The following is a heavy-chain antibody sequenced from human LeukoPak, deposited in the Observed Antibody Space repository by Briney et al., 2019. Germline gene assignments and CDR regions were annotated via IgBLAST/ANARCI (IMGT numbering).Heavy chain of an antibody. Sequence: GGSLRLSCAASGFTFNIYTMSWVRQAPGKGLEWVSVISDNGGRTYYADSVKGRFTISRDNSKNTLYLQMNSLRAEDTAVYYCASRIWGQGTLEDYWGQGTLVTVSS. CDR2: ISDNGGRT. J-gene: IGHJ4*02. CDR3: ASRIWGQGTLEDY. D-gene: IGHD1-14*01. V-gene: IGHV3-23*01. CDR1: GFTFNIYT.